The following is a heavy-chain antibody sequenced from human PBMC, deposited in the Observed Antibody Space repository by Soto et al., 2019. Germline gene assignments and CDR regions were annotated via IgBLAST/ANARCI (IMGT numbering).Heavy chain of an antibody. CDR1: GIPLRCYA. J-gene: IGHJ4*02. D-gene: IGHD5-18*01. V-gene: IGHV3-64D*06. CDR3: VKEGVDTAMVHDFDY. CDR2: ISSNGGST. Sequence: GALGPFLSALGIPLRCYAIHWVRPASGKGLEYVSAISSNGGSTYYADSVKGRFTISRDNSKNTLYLQMSSLRAEDTAVYYCVKEGVDTAMVHDFDYWGQGTLVTVSS.